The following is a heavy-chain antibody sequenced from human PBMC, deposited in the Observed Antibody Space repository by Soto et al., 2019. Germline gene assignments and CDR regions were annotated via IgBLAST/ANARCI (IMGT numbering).Heavy chain of an antibody. D-gene: IGHD3-10*01. V-gene: IGHV3-48*02. CDR2: ISSSSSTI. CDR3: ASTLGGFGELSGWFDP. Sequence: GGSLRLSCAASGFTFSSYSMNWVRQAPGKGLEWVSYISSSSSTIYYADSVKGRFTISRDNAKNSLYLQMNSLRDEDTAVYYCASTLGGFGELSGWFDPWGQGTLVTVSS. J-gene: IGHJ5*02. CDR1: GFTFSSYS.